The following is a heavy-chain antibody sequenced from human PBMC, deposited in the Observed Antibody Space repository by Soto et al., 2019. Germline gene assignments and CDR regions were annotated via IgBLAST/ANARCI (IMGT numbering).Heavy chain of an antibody. CDR3: ARVKECSSTSCYARDAFDV. CDR2: ISRGGSAI. CDR1: GFTFSDHY. V-gene: IGHV3-11*01. J-gene: IGHJ3*01. Sequence: GGSLRLSCAASGFTFSDHYMSWIRQAPRKGLEWVSYISRGGSAIYYADSVKGRFTISRDNAKNSLYLQMNSLRAEDTAVYYCARVKECSSTSCYARDAFDVWGQGTMVTVSS. D-gene: IGHD2-2*01.